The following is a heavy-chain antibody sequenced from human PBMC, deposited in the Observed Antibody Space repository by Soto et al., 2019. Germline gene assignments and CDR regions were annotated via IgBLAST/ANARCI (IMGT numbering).Heavy chain of an antibody. Sequence: QPGGSLRLSCAASGFTFSSYAMHWVRQAPGKGLEWVAVISYDGSNKYYADSVKGRSTISRDNSKNTLYLQMNSLRAEDTAVYYCARDGPLNWNIIDYWGQGTLVTVSS. CDR1: GFTFSSYA. J-gene: IGHJ4*02. CDR2: ISYDGSNK. CDR3: ARDGPLNWNIIDY. D-gene: IGHD1-20*01. V-gene: IGHV3-30-3*01.